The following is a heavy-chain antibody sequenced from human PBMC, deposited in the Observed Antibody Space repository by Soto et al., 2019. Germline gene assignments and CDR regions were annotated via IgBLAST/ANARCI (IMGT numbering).Heavy chain of an antibody. D-gene: IGHD5-18*01. Sequence: GASVKVSCKASGFTFTSSAVQWVRQARGQRLEWIGWIVVGSGNTNYAQKFQERVTITRDMSTSTAYMELSSLRSEDMAVYYCAAEGIQLWLKTYYYYGMDVWGQGTTVTVSS. V-gene: IGHV1-58*01. CDR1: GFTFTSSA. CDR3: AAEGIQLWLKTYYYYGMDV. J-gene: IGHJ6*02. CDR2: IVVGSGNT.